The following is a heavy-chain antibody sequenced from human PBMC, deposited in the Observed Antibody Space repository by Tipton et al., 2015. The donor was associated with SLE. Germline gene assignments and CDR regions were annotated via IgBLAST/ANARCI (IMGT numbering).Heavy chain of an antibody. CDR2: ISAYNYKT. J-gene: IGHJ4*02. Sequence: QSGAEVKRPGASVKVSCKASGYTFSNFGLSWARQAPGQGLEWMGWISAYNYKTNYAQDFQGRVTMTRDTSTSTVYMELSSLTSDDTAVYYCVRDSIAASNYWGQGTLVTVSS. CDR3: VRDSIAASNY. V-gene: IGHV1-18*01. D-gene: IGHD6-13*01. CDR1: GYTFSNFG.